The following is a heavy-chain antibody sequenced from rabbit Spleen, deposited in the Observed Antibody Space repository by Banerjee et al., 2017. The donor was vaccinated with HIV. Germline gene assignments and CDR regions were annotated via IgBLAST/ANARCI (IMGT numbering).Heavy chain of an antibody. J-gene: IGHJ4*01. CDR1: GFSFSSRYY. V-gene: IGHV1S40*01. Sequence: QSLEESGGDLVKPGASLTLTCTASGFSFSSRYYMCWVRQAPGKGLEWIACIYTGNSKTYYANWAKGRFTISKTSSTTVTLQMTSLTVADTATYFCATYVDYDGDFNLWGQGTLVTVS. CDR3: ATYVDYDGDFNL. D-gene: IGHD2-1*01. CDR2: IYTGNSKT.